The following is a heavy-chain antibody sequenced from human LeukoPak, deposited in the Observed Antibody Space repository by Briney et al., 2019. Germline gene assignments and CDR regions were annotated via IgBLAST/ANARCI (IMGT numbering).Heavy chain of an antibody. D-gene: IGHD1-26*01. J-gene: IGHJ3*02. V-gene: IGHV3-15*01. Sequence: GGSLRHSCAASGFTFSHAWMRWVRQAPGKGQEWVGRIKRKTNGWTTDYAAPVKGRFTISRDDSKNTVFLQMNTLGTEDTAVYYCTTGLLRRYAFDIWGRGTMVTVSS. CDR1: GFTFSHAW. CDR3: TTGLLRRYAFDI. CDR2: IKRKTNGWTT.